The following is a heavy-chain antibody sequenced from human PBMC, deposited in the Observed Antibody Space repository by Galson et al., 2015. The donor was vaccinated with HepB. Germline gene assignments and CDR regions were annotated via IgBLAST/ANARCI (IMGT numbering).Heavy chain of an antibody. Sequence: SLRLSCAASGFTFSSYGMHWVRQAPGKGLEWVAFIRYDGSNKYYADSVKGRFTISRDNSKNTLYLQMNSLRAEDTAVYYCAKDHYYDSSGYHGAHDYWGQGTLVTVSS. CDR3: AKDHYYDSSGYHGAHDY. V-gene: IGHV3-30*02. J-gene: IGHJ4*02. D-gene: IGHD3-22*01. CDR2: IRYDGSNK. CDR1: GFTFSSYG.